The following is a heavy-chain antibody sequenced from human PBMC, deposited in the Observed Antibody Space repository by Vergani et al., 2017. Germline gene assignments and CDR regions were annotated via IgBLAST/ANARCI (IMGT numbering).Heavy chain of an antibody. CDR3: ARVTALGLPGYWFDR. CDR1: GGSISSGGYS. V-gene: IGHV4-30-2*01. CDR2: IYHSGST. Sequence: QLQLQESGSGLVKPSQTLSLTCAVSGGSISSGGYSWSWIRQPPGKGLEWIGYIYHSGSTYYNPSLTSRVTISVDRSKNQFSLKLSSVTAADTAVYYCARVTALGLPGYWFDRWSQGTLVTV. D-gene: IGHD2-21*01. J-gene: IGHJ5*02.